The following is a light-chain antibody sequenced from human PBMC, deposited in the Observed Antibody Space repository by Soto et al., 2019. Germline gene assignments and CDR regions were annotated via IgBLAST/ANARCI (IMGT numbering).Light chain of an antibody. J-gene: IGLJ2*01. CDR2: SNN. V-gene: IGLV1-44*01. Sequence: QSVLTQPPSASGTPGQRVTISCSGSSSNIGSNTVNWYQQLPGTAPKLLIYSNNQRPSGVPDRFSGSKSGTSDSLAISGLQSEDEDDYYCAAWDDSLNGVVFGGGTQLTVL. CDR1: SSNIGSNT. CDR3: AAWDDSLNGVV.